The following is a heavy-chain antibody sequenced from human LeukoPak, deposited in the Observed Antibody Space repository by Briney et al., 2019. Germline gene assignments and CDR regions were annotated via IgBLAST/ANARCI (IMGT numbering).Heavy chain of an antibody. J-gene: IGHJ6*02. CDR3: ASVVVVPAAMPAMDV. V-gene: IGHV3-53*01. Sequence: GGSLRLSCAASGFTVSSNYMSWARQAPGKGLEWVSVIYSGGSTYYADSVKGRFTISRDNSKNTLYLQMNSLRAEDTAVYYCASVVVVPAAMPAMDVWGQGTTVTVSS. CDR1: GFTVSSNY. CDR2: IYSGGST. D-gene: IGHD2-2*01.